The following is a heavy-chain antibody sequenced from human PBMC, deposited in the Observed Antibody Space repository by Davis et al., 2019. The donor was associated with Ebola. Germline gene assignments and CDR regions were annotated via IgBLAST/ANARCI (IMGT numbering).Heavy chain of an antibody. V-gene: IGHV3-30*18. J-gene: IGHJ3*02. Sequence: GESLKISCAASGISFSNYGMFWVRQAPGKVMEWVAVISPDGSDKNYADSGRGRFTITRDNSKNTLDLQMNSLRPEDTAVYYCVKTSSNWWNDALEIWGRGTMVIVSS. D-gene: IGHD2-8*02. CDR1: GISFSNYG. CDR2: ISPDGSDK. CDR3: VKTSSNWWNDALEI.